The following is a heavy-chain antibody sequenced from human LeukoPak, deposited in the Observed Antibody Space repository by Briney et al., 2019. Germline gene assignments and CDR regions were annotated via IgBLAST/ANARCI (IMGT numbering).Heavy chain of an antibody. CDR1: GFTFSNYA. CDR2: VSSDGGTK. Sequence: GRSLRLSCAAPGFTFSNYAMHWVRQAPGKGLEWVAVVSSDGGTKYYADSVKGRFTISRDNSRNTMYLQMDSLRAEDTAVYYCAKEYDSGGYGANFDYWGQGTLVTVSS. J-gene: IGHJ4*02. CDR3: AKEYDSGGYGANFDY. D-gene: IGHD3-10*01. V-gene: IGHV3-30*04.